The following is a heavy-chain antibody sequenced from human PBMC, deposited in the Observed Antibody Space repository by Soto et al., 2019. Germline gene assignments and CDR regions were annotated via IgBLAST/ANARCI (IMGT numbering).Heavy chain of an antibody. CDR3: TPDPSQGSGSYGMDV. Sequence: EVQLVESGGGLVKPGGSLRLSCAASGFTFSNAWMSWVRQAPGKGLEWVGRIKSKTDGGTTDYAAPVKGSFTISRDDSKNTLYLQMNSLKTEDTAVYYCTPDPSQGSGSYGMDVWGQGTTVTVSS. CDR2: IKSKTDGGTT. V-gene: IGHV3-15*01. J-gene: IGHJ6*01. D-gene: IGHD3-10*01. CDR1: GFTFSNAW.